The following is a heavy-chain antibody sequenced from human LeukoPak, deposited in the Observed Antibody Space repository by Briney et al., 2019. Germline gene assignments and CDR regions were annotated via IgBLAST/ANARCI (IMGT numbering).Heavy chain of an antibody. CDR3: ASLAVAAYTGADY. J-gene: IGHJ4*02. D-gene: IGHD6-19*01. V-gene: IGHV4-59*01. CDR1: GGSISSYY. Sequence: SETLSLTCTVSGGSISSYYWSWIRRPPGKGLEWIGYIYYSGSTNYNPSLKSRVTISVDTSKNQFSLKLSSVTAADTAVYYCASLAVAAYTGADYWGQGTLVTVSS. CDR2: IYYSGST.